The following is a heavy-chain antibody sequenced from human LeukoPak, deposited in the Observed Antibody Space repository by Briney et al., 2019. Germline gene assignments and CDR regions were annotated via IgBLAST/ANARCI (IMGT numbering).Heavy chain of an antibody. CDR1: GFSFSDYY. CDR2: INTSSSNT. CDR3: ARGAQADGY. Sequence: PGGSLRLSCAASGFSFSDYYMSWIRQAPGKGLEWFSYINTSSSNTNYADSVKGRFTISRDNAKNSLYLQMNSLRAEDTAVYYCARGAQADGYWGQGTLVTVSS. J-gene: IGHJ4*02. V-gene: IGHV3-11*05. D-gene: IGHD5-24*01.